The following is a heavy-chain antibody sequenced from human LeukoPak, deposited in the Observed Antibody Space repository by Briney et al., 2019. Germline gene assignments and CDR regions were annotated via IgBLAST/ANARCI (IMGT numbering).Heavy chain of an antibody. D-gene: IGHD3-10*01. CDR2: INHSGST. J-gene: IGHJ4*02. CDR3: AMFRQRSGSFDY. Sequence: GSLRLSCAASGFSFSSFSMSWIRQPPGKGLEWIGEINHSGSTNYNPSLKSRVTISVDTSKNQFSLKLSSVTAADTAVYYCAMFRQRSGSFDYWGQGTLVTVSS. V-gene: IGHV4-34*08. CDR1: GFSFSSFS.